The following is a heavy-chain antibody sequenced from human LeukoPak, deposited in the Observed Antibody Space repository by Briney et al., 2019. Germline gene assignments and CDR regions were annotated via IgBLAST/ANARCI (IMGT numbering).Heavy chain of an antibody. CDR3: AREVFFQFDN. V-gene: IGHV3-7*03. J-gene: IGHJ4*02. CDR2: IAANGNDK. Sequence: GGSLRLSCAASGFTFRKYWMVWVRQAPGRGLEWVATIAANGNDKDYEDALQGRFTISRDNARNSLSLRIDSLRAEDTAQYYCAREVFFQFDNWGQGALVTVS. CDR1: GFTFRKYW.